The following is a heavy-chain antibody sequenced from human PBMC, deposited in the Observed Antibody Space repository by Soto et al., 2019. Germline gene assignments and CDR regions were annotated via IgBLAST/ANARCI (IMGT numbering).Heavy chain of an antibody. CDR1: GFTFSSYA. D-gene: IGHD4-17*01. Sequence: GESLKISCAASGFTFSSYAMSWVRQAPGKGLEWVSAISGSGGSTYYADSVKGRFTISRDNSKNTLYLQMNSLRAEDTAVYYCAKDPGGTVPLYYFDYWGQGTLVTVSS. V-gene: IGHV3-23*01. CDR2: ISGSGGST. J-gene: IGHJ4*02. CDR3: AKDPGGTVPLYYFDY.